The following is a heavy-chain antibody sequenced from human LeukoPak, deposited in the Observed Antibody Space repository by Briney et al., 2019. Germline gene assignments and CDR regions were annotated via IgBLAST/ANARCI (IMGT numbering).Heavy chain of an antibody. CDR3: ARGGGDY. CDR2: IKQDGSDK. V-gene: IGHV3-7*01. Sequence: GESLRLSCEAPGFTCSDYWMTVVRQAPGRGLEWVANIKQDGSDKKYVDSVKGRFTISRDNAKNSLYLQMDSLRDEDTAVYYCARGGGDYWGQGTLVTVTS. D-gene: IGHD1-26*01. CDR1: GFTCSDYW. J-gene: IGHJ4*02.